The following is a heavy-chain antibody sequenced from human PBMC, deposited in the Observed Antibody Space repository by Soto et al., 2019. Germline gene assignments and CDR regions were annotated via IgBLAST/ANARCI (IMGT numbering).Heavy chain of an antibody. J-gene: IGHJ6*02. CDR3: AKEGYGGSGSYSFYYYYYGMDV. D-gene: IGHD3-10*01. CDR2: TYYRSRWYN. CDR1: GDSVSSNSAA. Sequence: PSQTLSLTCAISGDSVSSNSAAWNWIRLSPSRGLEWLARTYYRSRWYNDYAVSVRSRITVNPDTSKNQFSLHLNSVTPEDTAVYYCAKEGYGGSGSYSFYYYYYGMDVWGQGTTVTVSS. V-gene: IGHV6-1*01.